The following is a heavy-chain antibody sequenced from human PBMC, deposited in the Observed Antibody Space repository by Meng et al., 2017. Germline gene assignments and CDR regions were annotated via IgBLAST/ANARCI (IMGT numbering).Heavy chain of an antibody. CDR3: AIVGATTAADAFDI. CDR1: GFTFSSYW. V-gene: IGHV3-74*01. Sequence: GESLKISCAASGFTFSSYWMHWVRQAPGKGLVWVSRINSDGSSTSYADSVKGRFTISRDNAKNSLYLQMNSLRAEDTAVYYCAIVGATTAADAFDIWGQGTMVTVSS. D-gene: IGHD1-26*01. CDR2: INSDGSST. J-gene: IGHJ3*02.